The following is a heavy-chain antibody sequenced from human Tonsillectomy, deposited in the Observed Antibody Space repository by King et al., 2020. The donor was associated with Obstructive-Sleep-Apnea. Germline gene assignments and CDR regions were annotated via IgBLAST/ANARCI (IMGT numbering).Heavy chain of an antibody. CDR1: GFTVSSNY. Sequence: VQLVESGGGLVQPGGSLRLSCAASGFTVSSNYMSWVRQAPGKGLEWVSVIYSGGSTYYADSVKGRFTISRHNSKNTQYLQMKSLRAEDTAVYYCARGFQWEPYAHYYAFDIWGQGTMVTVSS. CDR2: IYSGGST. J-gene: IGHJ3*02. D-gene: IGHD1-26*01. CDR3: ARGFQWEPYAHYYAFDI. V-gene: IGHV3-53*04.